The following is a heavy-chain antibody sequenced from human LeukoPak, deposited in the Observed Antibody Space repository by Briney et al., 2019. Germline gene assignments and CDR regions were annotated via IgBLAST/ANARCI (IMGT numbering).Heavy chain of an antibody. CDR2: INHSGST. V-gene: IGHV4-34*01. Sequence: PSETLSLTCAVYGGSFSGYYWSWIRQPPGKGLEWIGEINHSGSTNYNPSLQSRVTISVDTSKNQFSLKLSSVTAADTAVYYCARVAEMATTGDYWGQGTLVTVSS. CDR3: ARVAEMATTGDY. CDR1: GGSFSGYY. J-gene: IGHJ4*02. D-gene: IGHD5-24*01.